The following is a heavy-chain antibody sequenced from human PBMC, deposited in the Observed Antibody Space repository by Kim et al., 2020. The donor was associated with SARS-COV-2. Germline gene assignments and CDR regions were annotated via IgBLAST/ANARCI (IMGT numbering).Heavy chain of an antibody. CDR3: ATEGVGTLNRLDP. CDR2: IIPIFGTA. J-gene: IGHJ5*02. CDR1: GGTFSSYA. D-gene: IGHD3-3*01. Sequence: SVKVSCKASGGTFSSYAISWVRQAPGQGLEWMGGIIPIFGTANYAQNFQGRVTITADESTSTAYMELSTLRSEDTALYYCATEGVGTLNRLDPWGQGTLVTVSS. V-gene: IGHV1-69*13.